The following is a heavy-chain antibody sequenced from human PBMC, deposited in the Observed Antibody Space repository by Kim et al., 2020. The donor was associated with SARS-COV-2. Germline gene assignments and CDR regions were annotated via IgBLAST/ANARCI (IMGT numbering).Heavy chain of an antibody. CDR1: GGSFSGYY. CDR2: INHSGST. Sequence: SETLSLTCAVYGGSFSGYYWSWIRQPPGKGLEWIGEINHSGSTNYNPSLKSRVTISVDTSKNQFSLKLSSVTAADTAVYYCARGGRYCSSTSCYVFVFGWFDPWGQGTLVTVSS. D-gene: IGHD2-2*01. J-gene: IGHJ5*02. CDR3: ARGGRYCSSTSCYVFVFGWFDP. V-gene: IGHV4-34*01.